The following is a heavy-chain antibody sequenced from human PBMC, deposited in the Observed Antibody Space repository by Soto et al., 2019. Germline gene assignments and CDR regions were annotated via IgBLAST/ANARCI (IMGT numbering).Heavy chain of an antibody. CDR2: INSDGSST. J-gene: IGHJ6*03. D-gene: IGHD2-21*02. CDR1: GFTFSSYW. Sequence: GESLKISCAASGFTFSSYWMHWVRQAPGKGLVWVSRINSDGSSTSYADSVKGRFTISRDNAKNTLYLQMNSLRAEDTAVYYCASSPGGDSPYYYYYYMDVWGKGTTVTVSS. CDR3: ASSPGGDSPYYYYYYMDV. V-gene: IGHV3-74*01.